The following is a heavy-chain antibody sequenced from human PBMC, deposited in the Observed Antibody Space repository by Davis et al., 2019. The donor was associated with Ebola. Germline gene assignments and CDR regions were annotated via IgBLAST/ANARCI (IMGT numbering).Heavy chain of an antibody. CDR3: ATGVGDY. J-gene: IGHJ4*02. CDR2: IKQDGSEK. Sequence: GESLKISCAASGFTFSSYGMHWVRQAPGKGLEWVANIKQDGSEKYYVDSVEGRFTISRDNAKNSLYLQMNSLRAEDTAVYYCATGVGDYWGQGTLVTVSS. D-gene: IGHD2-15*01. CDR1: GFTFSSYG. V-gene: IGHV3-7*01.